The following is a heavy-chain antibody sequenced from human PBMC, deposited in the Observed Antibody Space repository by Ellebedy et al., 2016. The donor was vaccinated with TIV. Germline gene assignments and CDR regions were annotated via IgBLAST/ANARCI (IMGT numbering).Heavy chain of an antibody. V-gene: IGHV1-18*01. CDR1: GYTFIDYG. Sequence: AASVKVSCKSSGYTFIDYGVTWVRQAPGQGLDWMGWVSAYSGNTNDAENLQGRVTMTTDTTTDTAYMELRSLRSDDTAVYFCARHSGSGTYYRNGMDVWGQGTTVTVSS. D-gene: IGHD3-10*01. CDR2: VSAYSGNT. CDR3: ARHSGSGTYYRNGMDV. J-gene: IGHJ6*02.